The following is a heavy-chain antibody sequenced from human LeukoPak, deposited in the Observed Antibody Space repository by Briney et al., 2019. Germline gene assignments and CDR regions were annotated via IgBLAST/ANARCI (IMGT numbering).Heavy chain of an antibody. CDR1: GGTFSSYA. J-gene: IGHJ4*02. V-gene: IGHV1-69*01. CDR2: IIPIFGTA. Sequence: SVKVSCKASGGTFSSYAISWVRQAPGQGLEWMGGIIPIFGTANYAQKFQGRVTITADESTSTAYMELSSLRSEDTAVYYCARTPDTAMVTLGYYFDYWGQGTLVTVSS. D-gene: IGHD5-18*01. CDR3: ARTPDTAMVTLGYYFDY.